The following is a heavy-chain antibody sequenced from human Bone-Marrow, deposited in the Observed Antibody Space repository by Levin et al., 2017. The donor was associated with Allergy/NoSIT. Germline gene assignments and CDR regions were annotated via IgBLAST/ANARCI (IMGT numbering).Heavy chain of an antibody. CDR2: ITSSTNNI. J-gene: IGHJ4*02. V-gene: IGHV3-48*02. Sequence: GGSLRLSCAASGFTFSSYTMNWVRQAPGKGLEWVSYITSSTNNIYYADSVKGRFTTSRDNARNSLYLQMNSLRDEDTAVYYCAREYTSTSGKCLDYWGQGTLVAVSS. CDR1: GFTFSSYT. D-gene: IGHD6-6*01. CDR3: AREYTSTSGKCLDY.